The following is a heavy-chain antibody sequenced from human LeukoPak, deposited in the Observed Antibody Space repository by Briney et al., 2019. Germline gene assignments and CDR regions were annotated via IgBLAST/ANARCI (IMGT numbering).Heavy chain of an antibody. CDR3: ARGRLEYFDY. V-gene: IGHV3-74*01. J-gene: IGHJ4*02. CDR1: GFTFSSYW. CDR2: ISDDGGHT. D-gene: IGHD1-1*01. Sequence: GGSLRLSCAASGFTFSSYWMHWVRQAPGKGLVWVSRISDDGGHTFHADSVKGRFAMSRDNSKNTLYLQMNSLRAEDTAVYYCARGRLEYFDYWGQGTLVTVSS.